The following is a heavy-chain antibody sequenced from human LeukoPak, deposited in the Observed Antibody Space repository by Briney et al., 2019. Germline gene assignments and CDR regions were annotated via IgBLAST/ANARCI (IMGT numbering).Heavy chain of an antibody. CDR2: IYYSGST. CDR3: ARLGFVVVVAAIGI. CDR1: GGSISSSSYY. V-gene: IGHV4-39*01. D-gene: IGHD2-15*01. Sequence: SETLSLTCTVSGGSISSSSYYWGWIRQPPGKGLEWIGSIYYSGSTYYNPSLKSRVTISVVTSKNQFSLKLSSVTAADTAVYYCARLGFVVVVAAIGIWGQGTMVTVSS. J-gene: IGHJ3*02.